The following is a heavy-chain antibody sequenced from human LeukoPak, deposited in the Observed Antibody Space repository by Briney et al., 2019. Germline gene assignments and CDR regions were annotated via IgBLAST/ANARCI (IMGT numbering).Heavy chain of an antibody. CDR3: ARRGLTGTNHPDY. CDR1: GYTFTCHG. J-gene: IGHJ4*02. CDR2: SSAYNGNK. V-gene: IGHV1-18*01. Sequence: GASVKVSCKASGYTFTCHGISWVRQAPGKGLEWMGWSSAYNGNKNYAQKLQGRVTMPTDTSTSTAYMELRSLRSDDTAVYYCARRGLTGTNHPDYWGQGTLVTVSS. D-gene: IGHD1-20*01.